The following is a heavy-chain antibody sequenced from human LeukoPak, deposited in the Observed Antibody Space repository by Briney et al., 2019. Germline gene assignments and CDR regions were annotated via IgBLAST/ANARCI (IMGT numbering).Heavy chain of an antibody. J-gene: IGHJ6*03. CDR2: ISSSSSYI. Sequence: GGSLRLSCAASGFTFSSYSMNWVRQAPGKGLEWVSSISSSSSYIYYADSVKGRFTISRDNAKNSLYLQMNSLRAEDTAVYYCAAARPGYYYYYMDVWGKGTTVTVSS. CDR3: AAARPGYYYYYMDV. V-gene: IGHV3-21*01. D-gene: IGHD6-6*01. CDR1: GFTFSSYS.